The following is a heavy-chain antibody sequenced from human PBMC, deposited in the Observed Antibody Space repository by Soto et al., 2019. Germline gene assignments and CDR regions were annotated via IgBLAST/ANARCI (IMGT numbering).Heavy chain of an antibody. CDR1: GGSFSGYY. V-gene: IGHV4-34*01. J-gene: IGHJ6*03. CDR2: INHSGST. Sequence: QVQLQQWGAGLLKPSETLFLTCAVYGGSFSGYYWSWIRQPPGKGLEWIGEINHSGSTNYNPSLKSRVTISVDTSKNQFSLKLSSVTAADTAVYYCARAGCSGGSCYSYYYYYMDVWRKGTTVTVSS. D-gene: IGHD2-15*01. CDR3: ARAGCSGGSCYSYYYYYMDV.